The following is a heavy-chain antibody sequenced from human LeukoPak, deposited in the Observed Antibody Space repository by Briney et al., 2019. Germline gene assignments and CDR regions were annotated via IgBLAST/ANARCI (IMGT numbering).Heavy chain of an antibody. J-gene: IGHJ4*02. V-gene: IGHV1-69*05. CDR1: GGTFSSYA. Sequence: SVKVSCKASGGTFSSYAISWVRQAPGQGLEWMGGITPIFGTANYAQKFQGRVTITTDESTSTAYMELSSLRSEDTAVYYCAREARIYDSSGYFRFDYWGQGTLVTVSS. CDR2: ITPIFGTA. CDR3: AREARIYDSSGYFRFDY. D-gene: IGHD3-22*01.